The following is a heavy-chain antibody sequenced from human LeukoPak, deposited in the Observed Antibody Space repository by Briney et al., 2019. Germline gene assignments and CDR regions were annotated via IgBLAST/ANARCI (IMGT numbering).Heavy chain of an antibody. J-gene: IGHJ5*02. D-gene: IGHD6-6*01. CDR1: GYTFTSYD. Sequence: ASVKVSCKASGYTFTSYDINWVRQATGQGLEWMGWMNPNSGNTGYAQRFQGRVTMTRNTSISTAYMELSNLRSEDTAVYYCARGRGRIAARRDNWFDPWGQGTLVTVSS. CDR2: MNPNSGNT. CDR3: ARGRGRIAARRDNWFDP. V-gene: IGHV1-8*01.